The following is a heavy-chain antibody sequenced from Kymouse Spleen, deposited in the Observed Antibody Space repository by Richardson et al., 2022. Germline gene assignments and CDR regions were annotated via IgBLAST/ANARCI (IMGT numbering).Heavy chain of an antibody. D-gene: IGHD1-26*01. V-gene: IGHV4-34*01. CDR3: ARGIVGADYYYYGMDV. Sequence: QVQLQQWGAGLLKPSETLSLTCAVYGGSFSGYYWSWIRQPPGKGLEWIGEINHSGSTNYNPSLKSRVTISVDTSKNQFSLKLSSVTAADTAVYYCARGIVGADYYYYGMDVWGQGTTVTVSS. J-gene: IGHJ6*02. CDR1: GGSFSGYY. CDR2: INHSGST.